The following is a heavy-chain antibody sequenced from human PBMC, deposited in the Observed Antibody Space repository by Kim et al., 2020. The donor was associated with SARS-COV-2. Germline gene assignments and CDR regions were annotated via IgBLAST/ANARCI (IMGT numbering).Heavy chain of an antibody. D-gene: IGHD3-10*01. CDR2: ISANGGTK. Sequence: GGSLRLSCAASAFRFSSFGMHWVRQAPGKGLEWVAVISANGGTKFYEDSVKGRFTVSRDNSKSTLYLQMSSLRHEDTAVYYCAKRSRGVVLGPLDPWGQGALVTVSS. J-gene: IGHJ5*02. CDR1: AFRFSSFG. V-gene: IGHV3-30*18. CDR3: AKRSRGVVLGPLDP.